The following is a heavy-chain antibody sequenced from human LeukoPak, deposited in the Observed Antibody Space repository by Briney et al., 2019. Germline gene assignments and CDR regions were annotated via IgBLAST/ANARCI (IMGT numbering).Heavy chain of an antibody. CDR1: GYTFTSYD. D-gene: IGHD3-22*01. V-gene: IGHV1-2*02. Sequence: RASVKVSCKASGYTFTSYDINWVRQATGQGLEWMGWMNPNSGGTNYAQKFQGRVTMTRDTSISTAYMELSRLRSDDTAVYYCARRTYYYDSSGYYPIIQAFDIWGQGTMVTVSS. J-gene: IGHJ3*02. CDR3: ARRTYYYDSSGYYPIIQAFDI. CDR2: MNPNSGGT.